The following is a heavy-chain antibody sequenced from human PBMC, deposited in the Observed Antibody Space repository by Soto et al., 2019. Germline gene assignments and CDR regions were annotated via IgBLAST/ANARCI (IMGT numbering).Heavy chain of an antibody. CDR2: NASSSSSTI. Sequence: RLSCAASGFTFSSHAMSWVRQAPGKGLEWVSGNASSSSSTIYYADSVKGRFTISRDNDKNSLYLQMNSLRAEDTAVYYCAREDSGPYYYYMDVWGKGTTVTVSS. CDR1: GFTFSSHA. D-gene: IGHD5-12*01. J-gene: IGHJ6*03. V-gene: IGHV3-48*01. CDR3: AREDSGPYYYYMDV.